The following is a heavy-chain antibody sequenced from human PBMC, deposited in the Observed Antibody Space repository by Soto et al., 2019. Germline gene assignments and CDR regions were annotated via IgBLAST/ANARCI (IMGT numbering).Heavy chain of an antibody. CDR1: GFTFSSYE. Sequence: XGSLRLSCAASGFTFSSYEMNWVRQAPGKGLEWVSYISSSGSTIYYADSVKGRFTISRDNAKNSLYLQMNSLRAEDTAVYYCARDPRRCSGGSCYDLYNWFDPWGQGTLVTVPS. D-gene: IGHD2-15*01. CDR3: ARDPRRCSGGSCYDLYNWFDP. V-gene: IGHV3-48*03. J-gene: IGHJ5*02. CDR2: ISSSGSTI.